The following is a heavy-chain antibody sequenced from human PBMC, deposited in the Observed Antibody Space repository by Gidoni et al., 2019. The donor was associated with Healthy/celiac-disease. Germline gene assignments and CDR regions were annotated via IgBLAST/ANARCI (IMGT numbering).Heavy chain of an antibody. CDR3: ASQWMDTAMVTSYYGMDV. CDR1: GGTFSSYA. Sequence: QVQLVQSGAEVKKPGSSVKVSCKASGGTFSSYAINWVRQAPGQGLEWMGGIIPIFGTANYAQKFQGRVTITADESTSTAYMELSSLRSEDTAVYYCASQWMDTAMVTSYYGMDVWGQGTTVTVSS. V-gene: IGHV1-69*01. CDR2: IIPIFGTA. J-gene: IGHJ6*02. D-gene: IGHD5-18*01.